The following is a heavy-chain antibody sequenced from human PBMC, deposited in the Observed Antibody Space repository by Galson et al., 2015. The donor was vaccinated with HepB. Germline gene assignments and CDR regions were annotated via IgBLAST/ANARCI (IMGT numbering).Heavy chain of an antibody. D-gene: IGHD3-22*01. CDR2: ISSSSSYT. Sequence: SLRLSCAASGFTFSDYYMSWIRQAPGKGLEWVSYISSSSSYTNYADSVKGRFTISRDNAKNSLYLQMNSLRAEDTAVYYCARLQYYYDSSGYPYNWFDPWGQGTLVTVSS. CDR3: ARLQYYYDSSGYPYNWFDP. CDR1: GFTFSDYY. J-gene: IGHJ5*02. V-gene: IGHV3-11*06.